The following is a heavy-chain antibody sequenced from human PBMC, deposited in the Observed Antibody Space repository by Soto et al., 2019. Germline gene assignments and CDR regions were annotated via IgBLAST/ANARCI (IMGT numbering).Heavy chain of an antibody. CDR2: IKEDGSEK. CDR3: ARFVSGYPDY. CDR1: GFTFSGFW. Sequence: GGSLRLSCAASGFTFSGFWMSWVRQAPGKGLEWVAKIKEDGSEKYYVDSVKGRFTISRDNAKNSLYLQMNSLRAEDTAVYYCARFVSGYPDYWGQGTLVTVSS. D-gene: IGHD5-12*01. J-gene: IGHJ4*02. V-gene: IGHV3-7*03.